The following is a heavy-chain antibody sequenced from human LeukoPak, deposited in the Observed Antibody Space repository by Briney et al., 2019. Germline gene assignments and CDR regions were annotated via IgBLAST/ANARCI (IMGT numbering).Heavy chain of an antibody. J-gene: IGHJ4*02. CDR2: IKQDGSEK. V-gene: IGHV3-7*01. Sequence: GGSLRLSCAASGFTFSSYWMSWDRQAPGKGLEWVANIKQDGSEKYYVDSVKGRFTISRDNAKNSLYLQMNSLRAEDTAVYYCARERDSSGYYSYYFDYWGQGTLVTVSS. CDR3: ARERDSSGYYSYYFDY. D-gene: IGHD3-22*01. CDR1: GFTFSSYW.